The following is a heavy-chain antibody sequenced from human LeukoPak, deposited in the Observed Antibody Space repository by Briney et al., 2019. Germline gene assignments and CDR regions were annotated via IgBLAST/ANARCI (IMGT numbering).Heavy chain of an antibody. CDR1: GSSISSGGYY. J-gene: IGHJ4*02. CDR3: AGAGSGYFDY. CDR2: IYYSGST. V-gene: IGHV4-31*03. Sequence: SETLSLTCTVSGSSISSGGYYWSWIRQHPGKGLEWIGYIYYSGSTYYNPSLKSRVTISVDTSKNQFSLKLSSVTAADTAVYYCAGAGSGYFDYWGQGTLVTVSS. D-gene: IGHD3-10*01.